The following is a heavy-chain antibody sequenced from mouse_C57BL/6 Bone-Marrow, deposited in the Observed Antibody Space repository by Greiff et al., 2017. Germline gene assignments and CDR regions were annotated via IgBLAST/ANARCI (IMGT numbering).Heavy chain of an antibody. Sequence: QVQLQQSGAELVRPGASVTLSCTASGYTFTDYEMHWVKQTPVHGLEWIGAIDPETGGPAYNQKFKGKAILTADKSSSTAYMELRSLTSEDSAVYYCTRSRWLLLWYFDVWGTGTTVTVSS. V-gene: IGHV1-15*01. CDR1: GYTFTDYE. D-gene: IGHD2-3*01. CDR2: IDPETGGP. CDR3: TRSRWLLLWYFDV. J-gene: IGHJ1*03.